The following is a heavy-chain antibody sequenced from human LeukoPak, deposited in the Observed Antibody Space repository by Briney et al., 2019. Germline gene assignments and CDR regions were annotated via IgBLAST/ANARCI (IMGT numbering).Heavy chain of an antibody. J-gene: IGHJ4*02. D-gene: IGHD1-26*01. Sequence: GGSLRLSCAASGFTFSGSAMHWVRQASGKGLEWVGRIRSKANSYATAYAASVKGRFTISRDDSKNTAYLQMDSLKTEDTAVYYCTRRVLVGATCRHDWGQGTLVTVSS. V-gene: IGHV3-73*01. CDR3: TRRVLVGATCRHD. CDR2: IRSKANSYAT. CDR1: GFTFSGSA.